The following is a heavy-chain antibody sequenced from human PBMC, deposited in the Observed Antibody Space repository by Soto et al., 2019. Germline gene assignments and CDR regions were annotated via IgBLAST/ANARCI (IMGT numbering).Heavy chain of an antibody. CDR1: GFTFSSYA. D-gene: IGHD2-2*01. V-gene: IGHV3-23*01. CDR3: AKAGGYCSSTSCYYYYYMDV. Sequence: SGGSLRLSCAASGFTFSSYAMSWVRQAPGKGLEWVSAISGSGGSTYYADSVKGRFTISRDNSKNTLYLQMNSLRAEDTAVYYCAKAGGYCSSTSCYYYYYMDVWGKGTTVTVSS. J-gene: IGHJ6*03. CDR2: ISGSGGST.